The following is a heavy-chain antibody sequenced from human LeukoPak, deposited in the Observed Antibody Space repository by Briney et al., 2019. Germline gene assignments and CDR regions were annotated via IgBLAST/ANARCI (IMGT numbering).Heavy chain of an antibody. CDR2: INPNSGGT. CDR3: ARGGIVGAIDY. V-gene: IGHV1-2*02. J-gene: IGHJ4*02. D-gene: IGHD1-26*01. CDR1: VYTFTGYY. Sequence: ASVRVSCKASVYTFTGYYMHWVRQAPGQGLEWMGWINPNSGGTNYAQKLQGRVTMTRDTSISTAYMELSRLRSDDTAVYYCARGGIVGAIDYWGQGTLVTVSS.